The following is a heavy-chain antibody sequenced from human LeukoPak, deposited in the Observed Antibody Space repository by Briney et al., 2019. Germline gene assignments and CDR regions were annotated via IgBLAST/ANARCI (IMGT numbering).Heavy chain of an antibody. CDR1: GYTFTSYY. D-gene: IGHD6-6*01. CDR3: ARDRERRASSYWFDP. Sequence: ASVKVSCKASGYTFTSYYMHWVRQAPGQGLEWMGIINPSGGSTSYAQKFQGRVTMTRDVSTSTVYMELSSLRSEDTAVYYCARDRERRASSYWFDPWGQGTLVTVSS. J-gene: IGHJ5*02. CDR2: INPSGGST. V-gene: IGHV1-46*01.